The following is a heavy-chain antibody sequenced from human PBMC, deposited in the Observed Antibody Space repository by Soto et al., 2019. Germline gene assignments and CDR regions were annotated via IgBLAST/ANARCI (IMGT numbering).Heavy chain of an antibody. CDR3: ARGPTIFGVVTPFDY. CDR2: ISYDGSNK. J-gene: IGHJ4*02. Sequence: GSLRLSCAASGFTFSSYAMHWVRQAPGKGLEWVAVISYDGSNKYYADSVKGRFTISRDNSKNTLYLQMNSLRAEDTAVYYCARGPTIFGVVTPFDYWGQGTLVTVSS. D-gene: IGHD3-3*01. CDR1: GFTFSSYA. V-gene: IGHV3-30*04.